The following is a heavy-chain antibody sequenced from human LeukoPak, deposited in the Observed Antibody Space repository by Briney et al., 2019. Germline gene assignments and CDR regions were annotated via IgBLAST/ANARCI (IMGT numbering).Heavy chain of an antibody. CDR1: GGSISITSYY. D-gene: IGHD6-13*01. J-gene: IGHJ4*02. V-gene: IGHV4-39*01. CDR2: IDYSGTT. Sequence: PSETLSLTCTVSGGSISITSYYWAWIRQPPGRGLEWIGSIDYSGTTYYNPSLKSRVTISVDTSKNQFSLKLSSVTASDTAKYFCARRGQAAGSKGAFDYWGQGTLVTVSS. CDR3: ARRGQAAGSKGAFDY.